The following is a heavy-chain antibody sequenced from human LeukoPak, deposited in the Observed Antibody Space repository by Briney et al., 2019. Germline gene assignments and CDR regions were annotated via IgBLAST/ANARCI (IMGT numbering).Heavy chain of an antibody. V-gene: IGHV4-59*01. D-gene: IGHD4-17*01. Sequence: SETLSLTCTVSGGSISSYYWSWIRQPPGKGLEWIGYIYYSGSTNYNPSLKSRVTISVDTSKNQFSLKLSSVTAADTAVYYCARSPSFTVTSFDYWGQGTLVTVSS. CDR3: ARSPSFTVTSFDY. J-gene: IGHJ4*02. CDR2: IYYSGST. CDR1: GGSISSYY.